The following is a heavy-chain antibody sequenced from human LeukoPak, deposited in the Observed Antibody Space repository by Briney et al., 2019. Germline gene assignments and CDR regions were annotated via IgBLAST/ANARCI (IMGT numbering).Heavy chain of an antibody. V-gene: IGHV3-23*01. CDR1: GFNFNYYA. CDR2: ISDNEEVP. Sequence: GGSLRLSCAASGFNFNYYAMSWVRQAPGKGLEWVSGISDNEEVPYYTDSVKGRFTISRDNAKNTAYLQLNNLRADDTAVYFCARHDSFIPYWGQGTLVSVSS. J-gene: IGHJ4*02. D-gene: IGHD5-18*01. CDR3: ARHDSFIPY.